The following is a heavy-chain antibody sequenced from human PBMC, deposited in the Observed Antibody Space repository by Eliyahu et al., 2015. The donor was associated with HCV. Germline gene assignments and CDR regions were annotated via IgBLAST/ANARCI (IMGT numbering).Heavy chain of an antibody. D-gene: IGHD3-22*01. CDR1: GFTFSSXG. V-gene: IGHV3-33*01. CDR3: ARDRPQGYYYDSSGYYELDY. CDR2: IWYDGSNK. J-gene: IGHJ4*02. Sequence: QVQLVESGGGVVQPGRSLRLSCAASGFTFSSXGMHWVRQAPGKGLEWVAVIWYDGSNKYYADSVKGRFTISRDNSKNTLYLQMNSLRAEDTAVYYCARDRPQGYYYDSSGYYELDYWGQGTLVTVSS.